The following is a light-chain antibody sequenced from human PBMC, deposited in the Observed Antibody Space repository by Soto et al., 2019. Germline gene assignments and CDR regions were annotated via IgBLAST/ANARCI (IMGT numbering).Light chain of an antibody. Sequence: QAVVTQPPSLSGAPGQRVSISCSGSGSNIGAPYDVHWYQHLPGTAPKLLIYGSTNRPSGVPGRFSGSKSGTSASLAITGLQAEDEADYYCHSYDSSLSGYVFGAGPKLTVL. V-gene: IGLV1-40*01. CDR1: GSNIGAPYD. CDR2: GST. J-gene: IGLJ1*01. CDR3: HSYDSSLSGYV.